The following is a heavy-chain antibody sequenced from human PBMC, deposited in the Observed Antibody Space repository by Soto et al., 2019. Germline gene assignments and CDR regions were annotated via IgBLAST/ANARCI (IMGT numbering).Heavy chain of an antibody. CDR3: ARRNGYCSSTSCEYYFDY. CDR2: IYPGDSDT. V-gene: IGHV5-51*01. Sequence: GESLKISCKGSGYSFTSYWIGWVRQMPGKGLEWMGIIYPGDSDTRYSPSFQGQVTISADKSISTAYLQWSSLKASDTAMYYCARRNGYCSSTSCEYYFDYWGQGTLVTVSS. J-gene: IGHJ4*02. CDR1: GYSFTSYW. D-gene: IGHD2-2*03.